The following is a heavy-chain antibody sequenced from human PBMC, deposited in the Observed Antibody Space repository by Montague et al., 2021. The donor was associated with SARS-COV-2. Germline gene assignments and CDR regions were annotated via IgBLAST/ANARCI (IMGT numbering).Heavy chain of an antibody. V-gene: IGHV2-5*01. CDR1: GFSLDTRGAA. CDR3: AHREEDNNGYSWFDP. J-gene: IGHJ5*02. Sequence: PALVKPTQTLTLICSFSGFSLDTRGAAVAWIRQPPGKALEWVGGIYWNDGKHYNSSLKSRLSMSKDTSKNQVVLIMTDVDPADTATYFCAHREEDNNGYSWFDPGGQGTLVTVSS. D-gene: IGHD5-12*01. CDR2: IYWNDGK.